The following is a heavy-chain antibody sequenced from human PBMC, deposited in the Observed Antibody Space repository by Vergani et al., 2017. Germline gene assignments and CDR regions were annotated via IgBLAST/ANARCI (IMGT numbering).Heavy chain of an antibody. J-gene: IGHJ4*02. CDR3: ARGSCLGGSCYKTLFDY. V-gene: IGHV4-61*02. D-gene: IGHD2-15*01. Sequence: QVQLQESGPGLVKPSQTLSLTCTVSGSSINSHNYYWSWIRQPAGKGLEWIGRIHTSGSTNYNPSLKSRVTMSEDTSKNQFSLNLTSVTAADTAVYFCARGSCLGGSCYKTLFDYWGQGILVTVSS. CDR1: GSSINSHNYY. CDR2: IHTSGST.